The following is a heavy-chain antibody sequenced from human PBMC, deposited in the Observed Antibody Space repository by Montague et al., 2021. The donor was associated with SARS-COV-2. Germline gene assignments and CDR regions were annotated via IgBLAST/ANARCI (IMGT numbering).Heavy chain of an antibody. Sequence: TLSLTCALSGGSFSNYYWSWIRQPPGKGLEWIGEVNQSGTTIYNPSVKSGVTISEDTSKNQFYLRLNSVTAADTAVYYCARGTKRVFTYDYDSSGYASDYWGQGTLVTVSS. V-gene: IGHV4-34*01. D-gene: IGHD3-22*01. J-gene: IGHJ4*02. CDR3: ARGTKRVFTYDYDSSGYASDY. CDR2: VNQSGTT. CDR1: GGSFSNYY.